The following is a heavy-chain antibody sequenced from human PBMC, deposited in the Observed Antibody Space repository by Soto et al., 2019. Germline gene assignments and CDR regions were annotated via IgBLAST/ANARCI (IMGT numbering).Heavy chain of an antibody. CDR3: ARADPDASVGY. V-gene: IGHV4-59*01. D-gene: IGHD1-26*01. Sequence: SETLSLTCTVSGGSMSSYYWTWPRQPPGRGLKWIGSISYSGSTYYNPSLKSRVTISADTSKNQFSRRMNSMIAADTAVYYCARADPDASVGYWGQGTLVTVSS. J-gene: IGHJ4*02. CDR1: GGSMSSYY. CDR2: ISYSGST.